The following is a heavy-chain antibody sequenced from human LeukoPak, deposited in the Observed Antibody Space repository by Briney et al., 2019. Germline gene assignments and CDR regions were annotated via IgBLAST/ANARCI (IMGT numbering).Heavy chain of an antibody. D-gene: IGHD6-19*01. J-gene: IGHJ4*02. CDR3: AREWDTGYSSGWYGLDRGYYFDY. CDR2: INPSGGST. CDR1: GYTFTSYY. V-gene: IGHV1-46*01. Sequence: ASVKVSCKASGYTFTSYYMHWVRQAPGQGLEWMGIINPSGGSTSYAQKFQGRVTMTRDMSTSTVYMELSSLRSEDTAVYYCAREWDTGYSSGWYGLDRGYYFDYWGQGTLVTVSS.